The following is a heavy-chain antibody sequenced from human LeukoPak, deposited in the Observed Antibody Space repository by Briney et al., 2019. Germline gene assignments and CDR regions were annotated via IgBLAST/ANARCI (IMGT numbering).Heavy chain of an antibody. CDR1: GFTFSYYG. CDR2: ISSNSRTV. D-gene: IGHD6-6*01. CDR3: ARGGAARPDY. Sequence: GGSLRLSCAVSGFTFSYYGMNWVRQAPGKGLEWVSYISSNSRTVDYADSVKGRFTISRDNAKNSLYLQLNTLRAEDTAVYYCARGGAARPDYWGRGTLVSVSS. J-gene: IGHJ4*02. V-gene: IGHV3-48*01.